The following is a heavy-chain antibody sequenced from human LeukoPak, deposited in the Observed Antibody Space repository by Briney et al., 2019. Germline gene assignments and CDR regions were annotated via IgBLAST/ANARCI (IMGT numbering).Heavy chain of an antibody. Sequence: ASVKVSCKASGYTFTSYDTNWVRQATGQGLEWMGWMNPNSGNTGYAQKFQGRVTMTRNTSISTAYMELSSLRSEDTAVYYCARGEGVDTAMLAHTWGQGTLVTVSS. D-gene: IGHD5-18*01. CDR2: MNPNSGNT. V-gene: IGHV1-8*01. CDR3: ARGEGVDTAMLAHT. J-gene: IGHJ4*02. CDR1: GYTFTSYD.